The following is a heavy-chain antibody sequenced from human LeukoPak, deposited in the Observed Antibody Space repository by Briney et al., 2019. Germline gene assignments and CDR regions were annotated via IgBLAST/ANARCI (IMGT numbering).Heavy chain of an antibody. CDR2: ISSSSSTI. Sequence: PGGSLRLSCAASGFTFSSYSMNWVRQAPGKGLEWVSYISSSSSTIYYADSVKGRFTISRDNAKNSLYLQMNSLRAEDTAVYYCAKALFRGGPLDDYWGQGTLVTVSS. J-gene: IGHJ4*02. D-gene: IGHD3-3*01. CDR1: GFTFSSYS. CDR3: AKALFRGGPLDDY. V-gene: IGHV3-48*01.